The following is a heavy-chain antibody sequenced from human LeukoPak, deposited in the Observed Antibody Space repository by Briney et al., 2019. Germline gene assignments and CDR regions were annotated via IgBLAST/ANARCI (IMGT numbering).Heavy chain of an antibody. J-gene: IGHJ4*02. CDR1: GFTFSSYS. D-gene: IGHD6-6*01. Sequence: PGGSLRLSCAASGFTFSSYSMNWVRQAPGKGLEWVSSISSSSSYIYYADSVKGRFTISRDNAKNTLYLQMNSLRAEDTAVYYCAKFLGDVAARPGYYFDYWGQGTLVTVSS. CDR3: AKFLGDVAARPGYYFDY. V-gene: IGHV3-21*04. CDR2: ISSSSSYI.